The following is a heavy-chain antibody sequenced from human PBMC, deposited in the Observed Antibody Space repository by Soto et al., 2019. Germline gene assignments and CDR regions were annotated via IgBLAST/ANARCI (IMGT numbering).Heavy chain of an antibody. CDR2: IYHSGST. Sequence: PSETLSLTCAVSGGPISSGGYSWSWIRQPPGKGLEWIGYIYHSGSTYYNPSLKSRVTISVDRSKNQFSLKLSSVTAADTAVYYCARAYYDILTGPYYFDYWGQGTLVTVSS. D-gene: IGHD3-9*01. CDR3: ARAYYDILTGPYYFDY. J-gene: IGHJ4*02. CDR1: GGPISSGGYS. V-gene: IGHV4-30-2*01.